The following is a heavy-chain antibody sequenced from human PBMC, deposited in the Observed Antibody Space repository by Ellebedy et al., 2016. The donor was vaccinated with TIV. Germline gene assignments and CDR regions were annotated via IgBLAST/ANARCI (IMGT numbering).Heavy chain of an antibody. J-gene: IGHJ4*02. V-gene: IGHV3-74*01. CDR1: GFTFSTYW. CDR2: INTDGSST. CDR3: ARVSSGSYKTDFDY. D-gene: IGHD1-26*01. Sequence: GESLKISCAASGFTFSTYWMHWVRQAPGKGLMWVSRINTDGSSTGYADSVKGRFTISRDNAKNSLYLQMNSLRAEDTAVYYCARVSSGSYKTDFDYWGQGILVTVSS.